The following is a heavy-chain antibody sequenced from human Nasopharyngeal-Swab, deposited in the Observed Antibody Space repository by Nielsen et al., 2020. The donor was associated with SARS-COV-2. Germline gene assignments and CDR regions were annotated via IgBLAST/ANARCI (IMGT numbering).Heavy chain of an antibody. J-gene: IGHJ6*02. CDR2: INHSGST. CDR3: ASRFGGSGSYTDV. D-gene: IGHD3-10*01. CDR1: GGSFSGYY. V-gene: IGHV4-34*01. Sequence: ESLKISCAVYGGSFSGYYWSWIRQPPRKGLEWIGEINHSGSTNYNPSLKSRVTISVDTSKNQFSLKLSSVTAADTAVYYCASRFGGSGSYTDVWGQGTTVTVSS.